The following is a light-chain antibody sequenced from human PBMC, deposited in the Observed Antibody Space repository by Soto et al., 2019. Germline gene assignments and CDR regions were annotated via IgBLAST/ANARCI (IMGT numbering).Light chain of an antibody. CDR2: DVS. CDR1: SSDIGAYNY. J-gene: IGLJ2*01. Sequence: QSALTQPASVSGSPGQSITISCTGTSSDIGAYNYVSWYQQHPGKAPKLMIYDVSNRPSGVSSRFSGSKPGNTASLTISGLQAEDEADYYCSSYTSSTTSFGGGTKLTVL. CDR3: SSYTSSTTS. V-gene: IGLV2-14*01.